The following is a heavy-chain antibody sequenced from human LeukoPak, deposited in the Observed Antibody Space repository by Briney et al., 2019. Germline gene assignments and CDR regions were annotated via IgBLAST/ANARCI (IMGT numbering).Heavy chain of an antibody. D-gene: IGHD2/OR15-2a*01. J-gene: IGHJ4*02. CDR1: EFTFSIAW. CDR2: IKSKNDGETT. Sequence: PGGSLRLSCAASEFTFSIAWMTWVRQAPGKGLEWVGRIKSKNDGETTDYAAPVKGRFSISRDDSRNTLYLQMDSLKTGDTAVYYCTKDDPFNKYWGQGTLVTVSS. V-gene: IGHV3-15*01. CDR3: TKDDPFNKY.